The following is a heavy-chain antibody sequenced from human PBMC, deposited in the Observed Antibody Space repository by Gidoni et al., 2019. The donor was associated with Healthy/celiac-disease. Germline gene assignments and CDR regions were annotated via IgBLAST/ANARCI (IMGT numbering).Heavy chain of an antibody. J-gene: IGHJ5*02. CDR1: GFTFSSYA. CDR2: ISGSGGST. Sequence: EVQLLESGGGLVQPGGSLRLSCAASGFTFSSYAMSWVRQAPGKGLEWVSAISGSGGSTYYADSVKGRFTISRDNSKNTLYLQMNSLRAEDTAVYYCAKDFIAAAATGNWFDPWGQGTLVTVSS. D-gene: IGHD6-13*01. V-gene: IGHV3-23*01. CDR3: AKDFIAAAATGNWFDP.